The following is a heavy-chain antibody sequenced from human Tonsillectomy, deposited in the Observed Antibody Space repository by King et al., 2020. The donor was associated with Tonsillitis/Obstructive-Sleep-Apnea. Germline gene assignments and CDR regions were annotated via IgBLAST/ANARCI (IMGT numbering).Heavy chain of an antibody. CDR3: ARHYSSSRTSPSHY. CDR1: GYRFTNYW. J-gene: IGHJ4*02. CDR2: IFPGDSDT. V-gene: IGHV5-51*01. Sequence: QLMQSGAEVKKPGESLKISCKGSGYRFTNYWIGWVRQMPGKALEWMGIIFPGDSDTRYRPSFQGQVTISADKSISTAYLQWSSLKASDTAMYYCARHYSSSRTSPSHYWGQGTLVTVSS. D-gene: IGHD6-13*01.